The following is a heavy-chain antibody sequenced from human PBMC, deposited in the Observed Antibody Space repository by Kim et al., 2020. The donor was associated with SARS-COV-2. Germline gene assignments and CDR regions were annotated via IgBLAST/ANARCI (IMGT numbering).Heavy chain of an antibody. CDR3: ARKRAFDY. CDR2: SAST. V-gene: IGHV4-34*01. Sequence: SASTSANPSPKSRFTISVDTSKNQFSLKLSSVTAADTAVYYCARKRAFDYWGQGTLVTVSS. J-gene: IGHJ4*02.